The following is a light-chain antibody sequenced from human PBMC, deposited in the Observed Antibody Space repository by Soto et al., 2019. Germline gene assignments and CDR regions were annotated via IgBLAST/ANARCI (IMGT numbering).Light chain of an antibody. V-gene: IGLV2-14*01. CDR3: SSYTSSSPLYV. CDR2: EVA. Sequence: QSVLTQPASVFGSPGQSITISCTGTNSDIGFYNYVSWYQQHPGEAPKLIIYEVAKRPSGVSSRFSGSKSGNTASLTIYGLQAEDEADYHCSSYTSSSPLYVFGTGTKVTVL. CDR1: NSDIGFYNY. J-gene: IGLJ1*01.